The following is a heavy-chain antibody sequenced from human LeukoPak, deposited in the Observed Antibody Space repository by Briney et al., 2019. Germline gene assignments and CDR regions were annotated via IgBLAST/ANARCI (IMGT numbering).Heavy chain of an antibody. Sequence: PSETLSLTCTVSGGSISSYYWSWIRQPPGKGLEWIGYIYFSGSTNYNPSLKSRVTISVDTSKNQFSLKLSSVTAADTAVYYCARGDILTGYYGNWYFDVWGRGTLVTVSS. CDR2: IYFSGST. V-gene: IGHV4-59*08. CDR3: ARGDILTGYYGNWYFDV. CDR1: GGSISSYY. D-gene: IGHD3-9*01. J-gene: IGHJ2*01.